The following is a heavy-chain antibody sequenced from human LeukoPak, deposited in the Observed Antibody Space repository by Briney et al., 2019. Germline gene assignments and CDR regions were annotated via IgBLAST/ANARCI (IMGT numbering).Heavy chain of an antibody. CDR2: IYYSGST. D-gene: IGHD3-22*01. Sequence: SETLSLTCTASGGSISSSSYYWGWIRQPPGKGLEWIGSIYYSGSTYYNPSLKSRIIISVDPSKNQFCLKLSALTAADTAVYYCAREGMPSRWGYYYDSSGYRIRYYFDYWGQGTLVTVSS. CDR1: GGSISSSSYY. J-gene: IGHJ4*02. CDR3: AREGMPSRWGYYYDSSGYRIRYYFDY. V-gene: IGHV4-39*07.